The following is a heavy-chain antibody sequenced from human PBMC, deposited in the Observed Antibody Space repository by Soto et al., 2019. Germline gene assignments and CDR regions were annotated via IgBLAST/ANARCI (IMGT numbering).Heavy chain of an antibody. CDR2: ISGGGRST. CDR1: GFTFSSYA. V-gene: IGHV3-23*01. Sequence: GGSLRLSCAASGFTFSSYAMSWVRQAPGKGLEWVSGISGGGRSTYYADSVKGRFTISRDNSRNTLYLQMNRLRAEDTAVCYCAKDLAAVAYFDSWGQGALVTVS. CDR3: AKDLAAVAYFDS. J-gene: IGHJ4*02. D-gene: IGHD6-19*01.